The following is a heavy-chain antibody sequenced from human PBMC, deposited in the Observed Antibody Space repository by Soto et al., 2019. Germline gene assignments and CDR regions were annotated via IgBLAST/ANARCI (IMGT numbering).Heavy chain of an antibody. D-gene: IGHD6-6*01. V-gene: IGHV3-53*02. J-gene: IGHJ6*02. Sequence: EVQLVETGGGLIQPGGSLRLSCAASGFTVSSNYMSWVRQAPGKGLEWVSVIYSGGSTYYADSVKGRFTISRDNYKNTLYLQMNSLRAEDTAVYYCARARGEQLVPPYYYGMDVWGQGTTVTVSS. CDR3: ARARGEQLVPPYYYGMDV. CDR2: IYSGGST. CDR1: GFTVSSNY.